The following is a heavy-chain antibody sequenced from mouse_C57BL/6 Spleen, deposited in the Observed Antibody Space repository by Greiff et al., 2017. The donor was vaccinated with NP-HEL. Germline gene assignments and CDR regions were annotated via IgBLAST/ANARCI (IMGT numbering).Heavy chain of an antibody. CDR3: ARDQYGSSYWYFDV. CDR1: GFTFSSYA. CDR2: ISDGGSYT. Sequence: EVKLMESGGGLVKPGGSLKLSCAASGFTFSSYAMSWVRQTPEKRLEWVATISDGGSYTYYPDNVKGRFTISRDNAKNNLYLQMSHLKSEDTAMYYCARDQYGSSYWYFDVWGTGTTVTVSS. J-gene: IGHJ1*03. D-gene: IGHD1-1*01. V-gene: IGHV5-4*03.